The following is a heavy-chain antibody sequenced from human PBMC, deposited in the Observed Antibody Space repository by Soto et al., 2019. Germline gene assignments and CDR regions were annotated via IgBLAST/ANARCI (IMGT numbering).Heavy chain of an antibody. CDR2: IDTAGRA. V-gene: IGHV3-53*01. J-gene: IGHJ6*02. CDR1: EFTVSSNY. D-gene: IGHD3-3*01. Sequence: EVQLVESGGGLIQPGGSLRVSCAASEFTVSSNYMTWVRQAPGKGLEWVSVIDTAGRANYAESVKGRFTNSRDNSKNTLYLQMNSLRVEDMAVYYCARGATYYDFWSGHYTSDTYYGMDVWGQGTTVTVS. CDR3: ARGATYYDFWSGHYTSDTYYGMDV.